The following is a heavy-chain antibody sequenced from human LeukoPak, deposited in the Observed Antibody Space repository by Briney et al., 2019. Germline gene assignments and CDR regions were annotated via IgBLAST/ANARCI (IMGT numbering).Heavy chain of an antibody. CDR1: GFTFSSYS. D-gene: IGHD3-3*01. Sequence: PGGSLRLSCAASGFTFSSYSMNWVRQAPGKGLEWVSSISSSSSYIYYADSVKGRFTISRDNAKNSLYLQMNSLRAEDTAVYYCAGNWYDFWSGSFSPLDYWGQGTLVTVSS. V-gene: IGHV3-21*01. J-gene: IGHJ4*02. CDR3: AGNWYDFWSGSFSPLDY. CDR2: ISSSSSYI.